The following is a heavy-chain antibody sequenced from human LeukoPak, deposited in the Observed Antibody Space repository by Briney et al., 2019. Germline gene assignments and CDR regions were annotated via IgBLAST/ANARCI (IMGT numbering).Heavy chain of an antibody. CDR3: ARGLGGDIVVVPAAIPFDY. V-gene: IGHV4-34*01. J-gene: IGHJ4*02. CDR1: GGSFSGYY. D-gene: IGHD2-2*01. Sequence: SETLSLTCAVYGGSFSGYYWSWIRQPPGKGLEWIGEINHSGGTNYNPSLKSRVTISVDTSKNQFSLKLSSVIAADTAVYYCARGLGGDIVVVPAAIPFDYWGQGTLVTVSS. CDR2: INHSGGT.